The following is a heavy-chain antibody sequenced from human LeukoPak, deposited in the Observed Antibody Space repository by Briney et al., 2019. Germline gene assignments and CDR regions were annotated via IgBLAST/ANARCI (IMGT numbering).Heavy chain of an antibody. Sequence: SETLSLTCAVSGGSFSGHYWNWISQPPGKGLEWIGEINHGGSTNYNPSLKSRVTISVDTSKNQFSLKLSSVTAADTAVYYCARDRLVFDYWGQGTLVTVSS. D-gene: IGHD6-19*01. V-gene: IGHV4-34*01. J-gene: IGHJ4*02. CDR1: GGSFSGHY. CDR3: ARDRLVFDY. CDR2: INHGGST.